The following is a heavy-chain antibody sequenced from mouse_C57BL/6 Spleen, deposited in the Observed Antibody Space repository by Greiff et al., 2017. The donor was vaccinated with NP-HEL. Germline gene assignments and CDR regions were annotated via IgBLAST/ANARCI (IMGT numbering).Heavy chain of an antibody. Sequence: DVKLQESGPELVKPGASVKISCKASGYSFTGYYMNWVKQSPEKSLEWIGEINPSTGGTTYNQKFKAKATLTVDKSSSTAYMQLKSLTSEDSAVYYCARNTIYYDYDGGYFDYWGQGTTLTVSS. J-gene: IGHJ2*01. D-gene: IGHD2-4*01. CDR1: GYSFTGYY. CDR3: ARNTIYYDYDGGYFDY. CDR2: INPSTGGT. V-gene: IGHV1-42*01.